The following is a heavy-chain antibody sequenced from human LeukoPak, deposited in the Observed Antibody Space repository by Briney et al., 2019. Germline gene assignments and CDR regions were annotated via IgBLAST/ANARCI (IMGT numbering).Heavy chain of an antibody. CDR1: GFTFSSFS. Sequence: PGGSLRLPCAASGFTFSSFSMNWVRQAPGKGLEWVSFITGSSSTIYYADSVKGRFTISRDNAKNSLYLQMNSLRAEDTAVYYCASCSSTNCYRFDYWGQGTLVTVSS. CDR2: ITGSSSTI. V-gene: IGHV3-48*01. D-gene: IGHD2-2*01. CDR3: ASCSSTNCYRFDY. J-gene: IGHJ4*02.